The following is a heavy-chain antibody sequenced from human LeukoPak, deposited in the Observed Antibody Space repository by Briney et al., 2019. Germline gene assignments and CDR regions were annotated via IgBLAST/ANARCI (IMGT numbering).Heavy chain of an antibody. CDR2: ISGSGGST. CDR1: GFTFSSYA. Sequence: GGSLRLSCAASGFTFSSYAMSWVRQAPGKGLGWVSAISGSGGSTYYADSVKGRFTISRDNSKNTLYLQMNSLRAEDTAVYYCAKRGADYGDPPLDYWGQGTLVTVSS. CDR3: AKRGADYGDPPLDY. D-gene: IGHD4-17*01. J-gene: IGHJ4*02. V-gene: IGHV3-23*01.